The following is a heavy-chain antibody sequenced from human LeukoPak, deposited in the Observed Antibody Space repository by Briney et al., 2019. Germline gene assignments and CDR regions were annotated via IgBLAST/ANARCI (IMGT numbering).Heavy chain of an antibody. V-gene: IGHV3-7*01. CDR2: IRKDGGDI. CDR3: ARDAFGDFSY. Sequence: GGSLRLSCVASGLSFGSYWMDWVRQAPGKGLEWVANIRKDGGDIHYVDSVKGRFTISRDNAKNSVYLQMHSLRAEDTAMYYCARDAFGDFSYWGQGILVTVSP. D-gene: IGHD3-10*01. J-gene: IGHJ4*02. CDR1: GLSFGSYW.